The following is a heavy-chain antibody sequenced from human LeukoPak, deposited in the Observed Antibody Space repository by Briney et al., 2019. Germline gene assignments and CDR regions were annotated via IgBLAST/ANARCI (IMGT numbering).Heavy chain of an antibody. J-gene: IGHJ5*02. D-gene: IGHD2-15*01. CDR2: INHSGST. CDR3: SRGQPEYGGTNWFDP. V-gene: IGHV4-34*01. CDR1: GGSFSGYY. Sequence: PSETLSLACAVYGGSFSGYYWSWIRQPPGKGLKWIGEINHSGSTNYNPSLKSRVTISVDTSKNQFSLKLSSVTAADTAVYYCSRGQPEYGGTNWFDPWGQGPLVTVSS.